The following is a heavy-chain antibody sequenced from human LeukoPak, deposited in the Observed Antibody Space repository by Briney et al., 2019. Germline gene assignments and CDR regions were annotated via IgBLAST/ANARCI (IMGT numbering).Heavy chain of an antibody. CDR2: IYYSGST. V-gene: IGHV4-59*01. CDR3: ARELSTTVTTWNAFDI. J-gene: IGHJ3*02. D-gene: IGHD4-17*01. Sequence: PSETLSLTCTVSGGSISSYYWSWIRQPPGKGLEWIGYIYYSGSTNYNPSLKSRVTISVDTSKNQFSLKLSSVNAADTAVYYCARELSTTVTTWNAFDIWGQGTMVTVSS. CDR1: GGSISSYY.